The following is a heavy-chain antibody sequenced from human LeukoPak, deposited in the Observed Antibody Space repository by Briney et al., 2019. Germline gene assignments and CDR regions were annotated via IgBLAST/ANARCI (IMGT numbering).Heavy chain of an antibody. D-gene: IGHD2-21*02. CDR1: GYTFTSYY. CDR2: INPSGGST. CDR3: ARGDIVVVTAIPYAFDI. Sequence: ASVKVSCKASGYTFTSYYMHWVRQAPGQGLEWMGIINPSGGSTSYAQKFQGRVTTTRDTSTSTVYMELSSLRSEDTAVYYCARGDIVVVTAIPYAFDIWGQGTMVTVSS. V-gene: IGHV1-46*01. J-gene: IGHJ3*02.